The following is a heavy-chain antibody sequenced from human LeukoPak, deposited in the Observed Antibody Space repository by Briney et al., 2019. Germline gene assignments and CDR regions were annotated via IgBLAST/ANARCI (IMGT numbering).Heavy chain of an antibody. Sequence: GGSLRLSCAASGFTFSSYAMSWVRQAPGKGLEWVSAISGSGGSTYYADSVKSRFTISRDNSKNTLYLQMNSLRAEDTAVYYCAKWAGAYYYGSGSYYHSDYWGQGTLVTVSS. V-gene: IGHV3-23*01. J-gene: IGHJ4*02. D-gene: IGHD3-10*01. CDR3: AKWAGAYYYGSGSYYHSDY. CDR2: ISGSGGST. CDR1: GFTFSSYA.